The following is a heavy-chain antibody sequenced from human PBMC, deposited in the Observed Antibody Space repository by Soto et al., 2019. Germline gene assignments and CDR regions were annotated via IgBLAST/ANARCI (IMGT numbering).Heavy chain of an antibody. J-gene: IGHJ6*02. CDR2: ISATGATT. CDR1: GFTFSNYA. CDR3: AKDSSGASVTFSMDD. D-gene: IGHD2-15*01. Sequence: GGSLRLSCAGSGFTFSNYAMSWVRQAPGKGLEWVSTISATGATTYYADSVKGRFTISRDNAKNTLYLQLDSLRAEDTAMYYCAKDSSGASVTFSMDDWGHGITVTVSS. V-gene: IGHV3-23*01.